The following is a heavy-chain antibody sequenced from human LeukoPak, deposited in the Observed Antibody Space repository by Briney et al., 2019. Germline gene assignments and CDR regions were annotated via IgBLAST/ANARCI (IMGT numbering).Heavy chain of an antibody. J-gene: IGHJ4*02. CDR2: ISYDGSNK. Sequence: PGRSLRLSCAASGFTFSSYAMHWVRQAPGKGLEWVAVISYDGSNKYYADSVKGRFTISRDNSKNTLYLQMNSLRAEDTAVYCCAPITMTFLDYWGQGTLVTVSS. CDR3: APITMTFLDY. V-gene: IGHV3-30-3*01. D-gene: IGHD3-22*01. CDR1: GFTFSSYA.